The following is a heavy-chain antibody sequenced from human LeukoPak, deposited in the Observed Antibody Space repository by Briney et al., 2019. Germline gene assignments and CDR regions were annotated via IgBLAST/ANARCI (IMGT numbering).Heavy chain of an antibody. J-gene: IGHJ4*02. V-gene: IGHV3-23*01. D-gene: IGHD3-16*01. Sequence: PGGSLRLSCAASGFTFSTYAMSWVRQAPGKGLECVSALSGNGNTIYYADSVKGRFTISRDNSKNTLYLQMNSLRAEDTAVYYCARVDTSHLRYFDSWGQGTLVTVSS. CDR3: ARVDTSHLRYFDS. CDR2: LSGNGNTI. CDR1: GFTFSTYA.